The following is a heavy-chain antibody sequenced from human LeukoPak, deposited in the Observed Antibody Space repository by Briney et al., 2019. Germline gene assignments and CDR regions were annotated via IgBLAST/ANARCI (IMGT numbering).Heavy chain of an antibody. V-gene: IGHV3-48*03. CDR2: ISSSCSTI. CDR3: AKDIRKFSSSWTD. Sequence: QPGGSLRLSCAASGFTFSRYEMNWVRQAPGKGLEWVSYISSSCSTIYYADSVKGRFTISRDNAKNSLYLQMNSLRAEDTALYYCAKDIRKFSSSWTDWGQGTLVTVSS. CDR1: GFTFSRYE. D-gene: IGHD6-13*01. J-gene: IGHJ4*02.